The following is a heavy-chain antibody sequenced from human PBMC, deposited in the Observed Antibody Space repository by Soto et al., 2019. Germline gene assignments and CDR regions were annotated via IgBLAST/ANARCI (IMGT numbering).Heavy chain of an antibody. J-gene: IGHJ1*01. CDR3: ARGNHNWNYPTPPEYFQH. V-gene: IGHV3-30-3*01. Sequence: QVQLVESGGGVVQPGRSLRLSCAASGFTFSSYAMHWVRQAPGKGLEWVAVISYDGSNKYYADSVKGRFTISRDNSKNTLYLQMNSLRAEDTAVYYCARGNHNWNYPTPPEYFQHWGLGTLVTVSS. D-gene: IGHD1-7*01. CDR2: ISYDGSNK. CDR1: GFTFSSYA.